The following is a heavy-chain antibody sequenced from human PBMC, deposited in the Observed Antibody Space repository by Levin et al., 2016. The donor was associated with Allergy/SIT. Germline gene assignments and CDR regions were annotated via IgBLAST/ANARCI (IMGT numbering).Heavy chain of an antibody. CDR2: INSDGSST. J-gene: IGHJ4*02. CDR3: ARDHRGGSGWYMDFDY. Sequence: WIRQPPGKGLVWVSRINSDGSSTSYADSVKGRFTISRDNAKNTLYLQMNSLRAEDTAVYYCARDHRGGSGWYMDFDYWGQGTLVTVSS. D-gene: IGHD6-19*01. V-gene: IGHV3-74*01.